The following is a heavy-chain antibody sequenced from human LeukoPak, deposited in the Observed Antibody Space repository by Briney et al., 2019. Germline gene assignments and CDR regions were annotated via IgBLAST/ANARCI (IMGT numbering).Heavy chain of an antibody. V-gene: IGHV6-1*01. J-gene: IGHJ3*02. CDR1: GSGLSVSSDV. CDR3: ARDADWGYDAYDI. Sequence: HSQTLSLTCAICGSGLSVSSDVWKWVRQSPSRGLEWLGRTYYKSKWHNDYAVSVKSRITISPVTSKNQSSLHLNSVTPEDTAVYYCARDADWGYDAYDIWGQGTMVTVSS. CDR2: TYYKSKWHN. D-gene: IGHD7-27*01.